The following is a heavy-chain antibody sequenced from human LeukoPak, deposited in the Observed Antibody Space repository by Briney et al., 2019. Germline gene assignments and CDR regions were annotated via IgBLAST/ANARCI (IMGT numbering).Heavy chain of an antibody. J-gene: IGHJ4*02. V-gene: IGHV4-31*03. Sequence: SETLSLTCTVSGGSISSGGYYWSWIRQHPGKGLEWIGYIYYSGSTYYNPSLKSRVTISVDTSKNQFSLKLSSVTAADTAVYYCARGELLRQYYFDYWGQGTLVTVSS. CDR2: IYYSGST. CDR3: ARGELLRQYYFDY. CDR1: GGSISSGGYY. D-gene: IGHD1-26*01.